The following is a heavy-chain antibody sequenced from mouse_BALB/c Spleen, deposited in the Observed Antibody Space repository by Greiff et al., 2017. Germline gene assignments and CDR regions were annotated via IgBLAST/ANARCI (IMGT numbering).Heavy chain of an antibody. Sequence: VKQSCKASGYTFTSYWMHWVKQRPGQGLEWIGEINPSNGRTNYNEKFKSKATLTVDKSSSTAYMQLSSLTSEDSAVYYCARRAYYGSSYYFDYWGQGTTLTVSS. V-gene: IGHV1S81*02. CDR1: GYTFTSYW. CDR3: ARRAYYGSSYYFDY. J-gene: IGHJ2*01. CDR2: INPSNGRT. D-gene: IGHD1-1*01.